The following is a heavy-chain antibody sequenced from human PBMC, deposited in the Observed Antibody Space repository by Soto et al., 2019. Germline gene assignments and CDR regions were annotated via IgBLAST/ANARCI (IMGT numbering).Heavy chain of an antibody. V-gene: IGHV3-30-3*01. D-gene: IGHD2-21*02. Sequence: GGSMELSRAASGFIFSNYVMHWVRQAPGKGLEWVAVISYDGNSKHYADSVKGRFTISRDNSKSTLYVQMNSLRAEDTAVYYCARSYCGDDCALDHWGQGTLVTVSS. J-gene: IGHJ4*02. CDR2: ISYDGNSK. CDR1: GFIFSNYV. CDR3: ARSYCGDDCALDH.